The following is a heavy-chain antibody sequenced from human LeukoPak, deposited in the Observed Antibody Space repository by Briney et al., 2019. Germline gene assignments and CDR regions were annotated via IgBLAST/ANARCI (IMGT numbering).Heavy chain of an antibody. V-gene: IGHV4-59*01. Sequence: SETLSLTCTVSGGSISSYYWSWIRQPPGKGLEWIGYIYYSGSTSYNPSLKSRVTMSVDTSKKQFSLKLSSVTAADTAVYYCARDMSGYSYGLYWYFDLWGRGILVTVSS. CDR3: ARDMSGYSYGLYWYFDL. J-gene: IGHJ2*01. CDR2: IYYSGST. CDR1: GGSISSYY. D-gene: IGHD5-18*01.